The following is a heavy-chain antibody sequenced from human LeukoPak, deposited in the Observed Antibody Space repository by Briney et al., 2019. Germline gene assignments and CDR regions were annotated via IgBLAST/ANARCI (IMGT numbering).Heavy chain of an antibody. J-gene: IGHJ4*02. CDR3: TTDAYFEGGCRGGSCRYRF. CDR1: GFTFSYAW. D-gene: IGHD2-15*01. Sequence: GGSLRLSCAASGFTFSYAWMSWVRQAPGKGLGLVGLIKTTAERGAAEYGAPVKGRFTISRDDSDDTVYLQMSSLKADDTAVYYCTTDAYFEGGCRGGSCRYRFWGQGTLVTVSS. CDR2: IKTTAERGAA. V-gene: IGHV3-15*01.